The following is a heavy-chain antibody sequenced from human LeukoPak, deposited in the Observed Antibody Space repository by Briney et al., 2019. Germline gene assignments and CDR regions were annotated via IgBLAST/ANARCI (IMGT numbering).Heavy chain of an antibody. D-gene: IGHD1-26*01. Sequence: GASVKVSCKASGYIFNIYYMHWVRQVPGQGLEWMGWINPNSGGTNYALNFQGRVTMTRDTSISTAYMELSRLTSDDTAMYYCARVKFSGSPHEYYFDYWGQGTLLTVSS. CDR2: INPNSGGT. CDR1: GYIFNIYY. J-gene: IGHJ4*02. CDR3: ARVKFSGSPHEYYFDY. V-gene: IGHV1-2*02.